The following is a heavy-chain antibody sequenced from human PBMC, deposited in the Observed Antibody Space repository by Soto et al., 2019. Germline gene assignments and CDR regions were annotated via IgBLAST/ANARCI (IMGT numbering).Heavy chain of an antibody. V-gene: IGHV3-33*01. J-gene: IGHJ4*02. CDR3: ARGGHEVYYYDSSGYYVPREHIDY. CDR1: GFTFSSYG. Sequence: HPGGSLRLSCAASGFTFSSYGMHWVRQAPGKGLEWVAVIWYDGSNKYYADSVKGRFTISRDNSKNTLYLQMNSLRAEDTAVYYCARGGHEVYYYDSSGYYVPREHIDYWGQGTLVTVSS. D-gene: IGHD3-22*01. CDR2: IWYDGSNK.